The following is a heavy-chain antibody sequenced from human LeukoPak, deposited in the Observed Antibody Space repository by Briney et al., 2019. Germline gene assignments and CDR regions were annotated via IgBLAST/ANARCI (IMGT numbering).Heavy chain of an antibody. CDR2: IYYSGST. V-gene: IGHV4-59*01. CDR3: ARYPRNDYGDLLFDY. D-gene: IGHD4-17*01. CDR1: GGSISSYY. J-gene: IGHJ4*02. Sequence: SETLSLTCTVSGGSISSYYWSWIRQPPGKGLEWIGYIYYSGSTNYNPSLKSRVTTSVDTSKNQFSLKLSSVTVADTAVYYCARYPRNDYGDLLFDYWGQGTLVTVSS.